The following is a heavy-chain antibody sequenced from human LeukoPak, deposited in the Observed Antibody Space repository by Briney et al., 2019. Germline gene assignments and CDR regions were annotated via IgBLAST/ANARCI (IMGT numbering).Heavy chain of an antibody. CDR2: IYYSGST. CDR3: AREHSSGSYDY. D-gene: IGHD1-26*01. CDR1: GGSISSYY. V-gene: IGHV4-59*01. J-gene: IGHJ4*02. Sequence: SETLSLTCTVSGGSISSYYWSWIRQPPGKGLEWIGYIYYSGSTNYNPSLKSRVTISVDTSKNQFSLKLSSVTAADTAVYYCAREHSSGSYDYWGQGTLVTVSS.